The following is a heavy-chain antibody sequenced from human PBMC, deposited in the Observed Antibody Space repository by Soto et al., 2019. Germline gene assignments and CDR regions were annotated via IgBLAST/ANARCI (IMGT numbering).Heavy chain of an antibody. CDR3: ARVSLVVVRGYYYGMDV. J-gene: IGHJ6*02. D-gene: IGHD3-22*01. V-gene: IGHV1-69*13. Sequence: SVKVSCKASGGTFSSYAISWVRQAPGQGLEWMGGIIPIFGTANYAQKFQGRVTITADESTSTAYMELSSLRSEDTAVYYCARVSLVVVRGYYYGMDVWGQGTTVTVSS. CDR1: GGTFSSYA. CDR2: IIPIFGTA.